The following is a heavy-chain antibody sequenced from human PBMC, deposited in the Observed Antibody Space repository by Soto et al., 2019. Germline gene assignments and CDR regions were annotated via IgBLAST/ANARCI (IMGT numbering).Heavy chain of an antibody. J-gene: IGHJ5*02. CDR1: GFTVSSTY. CDR2: ISSGGST. Sequence: VQLVESGGGLVQPGGSLRLSCAASGFTVSSTYMSWVRQAPGKGLEWVSVISSGGSTEYADSVKGRFTTSRDNSKNTLYLQMNSLRAEDTAVYYGGRVKDWYGSCPGWIDPWGQGTLVTVSS. D-gene: IGHD3-10*01. CDR3: GRVKDWYGSCPGWIDP. V-gene: IGHV3-66*01.